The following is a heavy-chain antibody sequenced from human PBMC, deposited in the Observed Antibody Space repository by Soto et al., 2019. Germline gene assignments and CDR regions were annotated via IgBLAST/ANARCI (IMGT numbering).Heavy chain of an antibody. J-gene: IGHJ6*02. CDR3: ARGIEGWYQGRYYYGMDC. D-gene: IGHD6-19*01. Sequence: SETLSLTCTVSGGSISSGGYYWSWIRQHPGKGLEWIGYIYYSGSTNYNPSLKSRATISVDTSKNQFSLKLSSVTAADTAVYYCARGIEGWYQGRYYYGMDCSGQGTIVTVSS. CDR2: IYYSGST. CDR1: GGSISSGGYY. V-gene: IGHV4-61*08.